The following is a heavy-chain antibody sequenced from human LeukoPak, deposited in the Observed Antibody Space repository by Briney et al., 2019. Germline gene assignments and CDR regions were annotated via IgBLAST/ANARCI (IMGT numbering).Heavy chain of an antibody. Sequence: KPSETLSLTCAVSGYSISSGYYWGWIRQPPGKGLEWIGSIYHSGSTYYNPSLKSRVTISVDTSKNQFSLKLSSVTAADTAVYYCARQSDYSKKAGWAFDYWGQGTLVTVSS. V-gene: IGHV4-38-2*01. D-gene: IGHD4-11*01. J-gene: IGHJ4*02. CDR3: ARQSDYSKKAGWAFDY. CDR2: IYHSGST. CDR1: GYSISSGYY.